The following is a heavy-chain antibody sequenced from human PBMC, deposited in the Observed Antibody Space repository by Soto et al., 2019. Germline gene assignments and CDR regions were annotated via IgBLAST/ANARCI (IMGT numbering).Heavy chain of an antibody. CDR2: IYYSGST. CDR1: GGSISSGGYY. D-gene: IGHD6-25*01. Sequence: PSETLSLTCAVSGGSISSGGYYWSWIRQHPGKGLEWIGYIYYSGSTYYNPSLKSRITMPVDTSKNQFSLKLNSVTAADTAVYYCARDSAGSYFDYWGQGTLVTVSS. V-gene: IGHV4-31*11. CDR3: ARDSAGSYFDY. J-gene: IGHJ4*02.